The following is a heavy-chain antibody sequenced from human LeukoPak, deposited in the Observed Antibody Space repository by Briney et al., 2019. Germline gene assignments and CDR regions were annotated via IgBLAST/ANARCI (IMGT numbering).Heavy chain of an antibody. CDR2: IGPNNGNT. D-gene: IGHD3-16*01. CDR1: SYTFASYG. V-gene: IGHV1-18*01. CDR3: ARDSGGRGHFDF. J-gene: IGHJ4*02. Sequence: ASVKVSCKASSYTFASYGITWVRQAPGQGLEWMGWIGPNNGNTNYAQNLQGRVTMTTDTSTGTAYMELRSLRSDDTAVYFCARDSGGRGHFDFWGQGTLVTVSS.